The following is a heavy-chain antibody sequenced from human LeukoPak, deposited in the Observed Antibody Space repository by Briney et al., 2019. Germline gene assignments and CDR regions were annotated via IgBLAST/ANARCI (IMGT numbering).Heavy chain of an antibody. Sequence: ASETLSLTCTVSGGSISSYYWSWIRQHPGKGLEWIGYIYYSGSTNYNPSLKSRVTISVDTSKNQFSLKLSSVTAADTAVYYCARVNSSSWNYYYYYYYMDVWGKGTTVTVSS. CDR1: GGSISSYY. CDR3: ARVNSSSWNYYYYYYYMDV. J-gene: IGHJ6*03. D-gene: IGHD6-13*01. V-gene: IGHV4-59*01. CDR2: IYYSGST.